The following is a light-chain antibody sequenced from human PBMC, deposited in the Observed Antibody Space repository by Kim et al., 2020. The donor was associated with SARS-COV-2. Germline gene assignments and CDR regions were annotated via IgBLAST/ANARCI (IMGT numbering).Light chain of an antibody. Sequence: AIQMTQSPSSLSASVGDRVTITCRASQDIGNDLGWYQQKPGKAPKLLVYGASSLQSGVPSRFSGRGSGTDFTLTVTSLQPEDFATYYCLQDYIYPLTFGGGTKVDIK. V-gene: IGKV1-6*01. CDR3: LQDYIYPLT. J-gene: IGKJ4*01. CDR1: QDIGND. CDR2: GAS.